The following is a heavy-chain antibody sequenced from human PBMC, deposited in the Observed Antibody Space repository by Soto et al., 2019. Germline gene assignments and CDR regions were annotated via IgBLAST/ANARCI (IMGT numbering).Heavy chain of an antibody. V-gene: IGHV5-10-1*01. D-gene: IGHD4-17*01. CDR2: IDPSDSYT. J-gene: IGHJ6*02. CDR3: ARHPTSTVVTSYYYGMDV. CDR1: GYSFTSYW. Sequence: VESLKISCNGSGYSFTSYWISWVGQMPWKGLEWMGRIDPSDSYTNYSPSFQGHVTISADKSISTAYLQWSSLKASDTAMYYCARHPTSTVVTSYYYGMDVWGQGTTVTSP.